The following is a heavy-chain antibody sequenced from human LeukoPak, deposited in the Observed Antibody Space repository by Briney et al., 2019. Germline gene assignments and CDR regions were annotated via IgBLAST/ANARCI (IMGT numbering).Heavy chain of an antibody. D-gene: IGHD3-16*01. CDR1: GFTFSSYW. J-gene: IGHJ6*02. Sequence: GGSLRLSCAASGFTFSSYWMNWARQAPGKGLEWVASIDHNGNVNYYVDSVKGRFTISRDNAKNSLYLQMSSLRAEGTAVYFCARGGGLDVWGHGATVTVSS. CDR3: ARGGGLDV. CDR2: IDHNGNVN. V-gene: IGHV3-7*03.